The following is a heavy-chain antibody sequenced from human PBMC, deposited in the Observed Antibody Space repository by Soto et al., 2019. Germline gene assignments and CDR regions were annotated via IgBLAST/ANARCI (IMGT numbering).Heavy chain of an antibody. V-gene: IGHV1-46*01. CDR3: ARDQEYCSAGSCSHDKWFDP. D-gene: IGHD2-15*01. CDR1: GYTFTTYY. J-gene: IGHJ5*02. Sequence: QVQLVQSGAEVKKPGASVKVSCKASGYTFTTYYMHWVRQAPGQGLERMGIINPSGGSSSYAQKFQGRVTMTRDTSTSTVYMELSSLRSEDTAVYYCARDQEYCSAGSCSHDKWFDPWGQGTLVTVSS. CDR2: INPSGGSS.